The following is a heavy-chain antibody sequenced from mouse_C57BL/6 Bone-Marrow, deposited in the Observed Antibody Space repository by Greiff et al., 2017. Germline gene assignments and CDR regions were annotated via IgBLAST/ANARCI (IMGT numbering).Heavy chain of an antibody. V-gene: IGHV5-6*02. CDR2: ISSGGSYT. J-gene: IGHJ3*01. D-gene: IGHD2-3*01. CDR1: GFTFSSYG. Sequence: EVMLVESGGDLVKPGGSLKLSCAASGFTFSSYGLSWVRQTPDKRLEWVATISSGGSYTYYPDSVQGRFTISRDNAKNTLYLKMSSLTSECTAMYYCARRWLLLFAYWGQGTLVTVSA. CDR3: ARRWLLLFAY.